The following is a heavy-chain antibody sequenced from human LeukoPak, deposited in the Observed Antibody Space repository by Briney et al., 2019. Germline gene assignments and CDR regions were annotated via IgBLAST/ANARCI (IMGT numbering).Heavy chain of an antibody. D-gene: IGHD6-19*01. J-gene: IGHJ4*02. V-gene: IGHV3-48*02. Sequence: PGGSLRLSCAASVFIFSSYSMHWVRQAPGRGLVWVSYTDSSSRTIYYAESVKGPFTISRDSAKNSVYLQMNRLRDEDTAVYYSARRAVTGSNYFDYWGQGSLVTVSS. CDR2: TDSSSRTI. CDR1: VFIFSSYS. CDR3: ARRAVTGSNYFDY.